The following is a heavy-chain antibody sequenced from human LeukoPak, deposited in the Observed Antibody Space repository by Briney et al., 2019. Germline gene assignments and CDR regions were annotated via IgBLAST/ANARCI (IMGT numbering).Heavy chain of an antibody. D-gene: IGHD6-19*01. CDR3: ARDPSSGWYHAFDI. Sequence: GASAKVSCKASGYTFTTYYLHWVRQAPGQGLEWMAIINPSDGSTSNAQKFQGRVTITADESTSTAYMELSSLRSEDTAVYYCARDPSSGWYHAFDIWGQGTMVTVSS. CDR2: INPSDGST. CDR1: GYTFTTYY. J-gene: IGHJ3*02. V-gene: IGHV1-46*01.